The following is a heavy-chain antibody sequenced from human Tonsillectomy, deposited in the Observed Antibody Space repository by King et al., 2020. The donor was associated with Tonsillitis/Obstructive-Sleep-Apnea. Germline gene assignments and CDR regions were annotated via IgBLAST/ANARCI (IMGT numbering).Heavy chain of an antibody. J-gene: IGHJ4*02. CDR1: GFTFSSYW. Sequence: VQLVESGGGLVQPGGSLRLSCAASGFTFSSYWMHWVRQTPGKGLVWVSRINGDGSSTSYADSVKGRFTISRDNAKNTLYLQMNSLRAEDTAVYYCARGAPYYYDSSGYWNYWGKGTLVTVSS. D-gene: IGHD3-22*01. CDR3: ARGAPYYYDSSGYWNY. V-gene: IGHV3-74*01. CDR2: INGDGSST.